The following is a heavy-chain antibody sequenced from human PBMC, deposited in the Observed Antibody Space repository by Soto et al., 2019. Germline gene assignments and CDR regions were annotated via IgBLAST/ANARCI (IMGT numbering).Heavy chain of an antibody. CDR3: AKGETYYDFWSGYYYLDY. V-gene: IGHV3-30*18. CDR1: GFTFSSYG. Sequence: VGSLRLSCAASGFTFSSYGMHWVRQAPGKGLEWVAVISYDGSNKYYADSVKGRFTISRDNSKNTLYLQMNSLRAEDTAVYYCAKGETYYDFWSGYYYLDYWGQGTLVTVSS. D-gene: IGHD3-3*01. J-gene: IGHJ4*02. CDR2: ISYDGSNK.